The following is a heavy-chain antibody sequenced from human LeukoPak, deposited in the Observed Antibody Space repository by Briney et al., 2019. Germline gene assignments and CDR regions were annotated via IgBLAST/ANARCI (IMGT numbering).Heavy chain of an antibody. CDR3: ARDKQHSYGRYFDH. CDR2: MQSTGIS. V-gene: IGHV4-59*01. CDR1: GGSISTYH. D-gene: IGHD5-18*01. J-gene: IGHJ4*02. Sequence: SETLSLTCSVSGGSISTYHWSWIRKPPGKGLEWIGYMQSTGISKYSPSLKSRVAIFVDTSKNQVVLNLSSVTAADTAVYYCARDKQHSYGRYFDHWGQGMLVTVSS.